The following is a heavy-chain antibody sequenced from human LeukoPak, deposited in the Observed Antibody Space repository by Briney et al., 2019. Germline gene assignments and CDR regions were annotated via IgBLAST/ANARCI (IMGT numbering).Heavy chain of an antibody. Sequence: PGRSLRLSCAASGFTFSSYGMHWVRQAPGTGLEWVAVISYDGSNKYYAASVKGRFTISRDNSKNPLYLQMNSLRAEDTAVYYCAKGAPYCSGGSCYSPFDYWGQGTLVTVSS. J-gene: IGHJ4*02. V-gene: IGHV3-30*18. CDR3: AKGAPYCSGGSCYSPFDY. D-gene: IGHD2-15*01. CDR1: GFTFSSYG. CDR2: ISYDGSNK.